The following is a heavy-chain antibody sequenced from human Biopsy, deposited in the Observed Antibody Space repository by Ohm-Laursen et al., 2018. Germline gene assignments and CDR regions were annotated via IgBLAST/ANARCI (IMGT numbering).Heavy chain of an antibody. CDR1: GFTFYDHV. CDR2: ISWDGGSE. Sequence: SLRLSCTASGFTFYDHVMHWVRHAPGKGLEWVSGISWDGGSEGYADSVKGRFTISRDNAKNSLFLQMNSLTTEDTALYYCVRGYSSSWSGYLDHWGQGTLVTVSS. D-gene: IGHD3-3*01. V-gene: IGHV3-9*01. CDR3: VRGYSSSWSGYLDH. J-gene: IGHJ4*02.